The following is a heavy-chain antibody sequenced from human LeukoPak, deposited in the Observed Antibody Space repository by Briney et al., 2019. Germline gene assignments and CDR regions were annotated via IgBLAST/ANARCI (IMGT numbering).Heavy chain of an antibody. CDR1: AFTFINYG. Sequence: GGSLRLSCAASAFTFINYGMHWVRQAPGKGLEWVAFIPYDGSNKYYADSVKGRFTISRDTSKNTLYLQMNSLRAEDTAVYYCARAMGYDFFLDGFDPWGQGTLVTVSS. CDR3: ARAMGYDFFLDGFDP. D-gene: IGHD3-3*01. V-gene: IGHV3-30*02. CDR2: IPYDGSNK. J-gene: IGHJ5*02.